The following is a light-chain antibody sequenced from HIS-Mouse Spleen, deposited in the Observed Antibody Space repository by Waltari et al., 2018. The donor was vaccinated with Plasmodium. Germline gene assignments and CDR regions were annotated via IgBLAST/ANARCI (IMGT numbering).Light chain of an antibody. V-gene: IGLV2-8*01. Sequence: QSALTQPPSASGSPGPSVPISCTGTSSDVGGSNYLSWYQQHPGKAPKLMIYEVSKRPSGVPDRFSGSKSGNTASLTVSGLQAEDEADYYCSSYAGSNNLVFGGGTKLTVL. CDR1: SSDVGGSNY. CDR3: SSYAGSNNLV. CDR2: EVS. J-gene: IGLJ2*01.